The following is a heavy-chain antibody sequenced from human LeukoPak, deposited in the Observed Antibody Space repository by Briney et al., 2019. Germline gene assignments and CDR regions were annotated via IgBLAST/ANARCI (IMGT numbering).Heavy chain of an antibody. CDR1: GGSISSGSYY. J-gene: IGHJ4*02. V-gene: IGHV4-61*02. D-gene: IGHD3-22*01. CDR3: ARDNYYDSSGYYSY. Sequence: SETLSLTCTVSGGSISSGSYYWSWIRQPAGKGLEWIGRIYTSGSTNYNPSLKSRVTISVDASKSQFSLRLSSVTAADTAVYYCARDNYYDSSGYYSYWGQGTLVTVSS. CDR2: IYTSGST.